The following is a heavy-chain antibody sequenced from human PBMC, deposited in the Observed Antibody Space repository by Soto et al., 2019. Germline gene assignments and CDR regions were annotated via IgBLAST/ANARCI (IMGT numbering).Heavy chain of an antibody. D-gene: IGHD1-26*01. J-gene: IGHJ4*02. CDR3: ARDRLGATGDY. CDR2: ISAYNANT. CDR1: GYTFTSYG. Sequence: PSVKVSCKASGYTFTSYGISWVRQAPGQGLEWMGWISAYNANTNYAQKLQGRVTMTTDTSTSTSYMELRSLRSDDTAVYFCARDRLGATGDYWGQGTLVTGSS. V-gene: IGHV1-18*01.